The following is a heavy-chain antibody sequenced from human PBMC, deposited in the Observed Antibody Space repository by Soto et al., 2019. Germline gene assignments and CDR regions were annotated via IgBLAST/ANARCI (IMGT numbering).Heavy chain of an antibody. CDR3: ARLSCSGWPIDS. Sequence: QVQLQESGPGLIKGSQTLTLTCTVSGGSISSGGYYWSWLRQHPGKGLEWIGYTYNSANTYQSRYLNSRVSISADTSKNQFSLNLSYVTAADTAMYYCARLSCSGWPIDSWGQGTLVTVSS. J-gene: IGHJ4*02. CDR1: GGSISSGGYY. V-gene: IGHV4-31*03. D-gene: IGHD6-19*01. CDR2: TYNSANT.